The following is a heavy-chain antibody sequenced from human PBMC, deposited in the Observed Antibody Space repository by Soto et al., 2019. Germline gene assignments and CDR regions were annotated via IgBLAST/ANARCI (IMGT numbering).Heavy chain of an antibody. CDR2: ISTYTGNT. V-gene: IGHV1-18*01. J-gene: IGHJ4*01. CDR3: ARGHDGRCYYYLGY. CDR1: GYTFTNYG. D-gene: IGHD3-22*01. Sequence: ASVKVSCKASGYTFTNYGLTWVRQAPGQGLEWVGWISTYTGNTNYAQKLQGRVSLTTDTSTSTAYMELRSLRSDDTAVYYCARGHDGRCYYYLGYWGQGTLVTVSS.